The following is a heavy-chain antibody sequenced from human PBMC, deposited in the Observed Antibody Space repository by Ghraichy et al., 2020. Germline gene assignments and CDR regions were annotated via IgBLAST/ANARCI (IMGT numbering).Heavy chain of an antibody. J-gene: IGHJ2*01. CDR3: ARLPKLGYSYGYWYFDL. CDR1: GGSISSYY. Sequence: SETLSLTCTVSGGSISSYYWSWIRQPPGKGLEWIGYIYYSGSTNYNPSLKSRVTISVDTSKNQFSLKLSSVTAADTAVYYCARLPKLGYSYGYWYFDLWGRGTLVTVSS. V-gene: IGHV4-59*08. D-gene: IGHD5-18*01. CDR2: IYYSGST.